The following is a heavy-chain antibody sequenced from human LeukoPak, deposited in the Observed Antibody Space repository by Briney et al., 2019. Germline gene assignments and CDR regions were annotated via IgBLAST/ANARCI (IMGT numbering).Heavy chain of an antibody. V-gene: IGHV3-23*01. D-gene: IGHD4-11*01. CDR2: ISSSCGST. Sequence: GGALRLSWSASGFTLCSYAMEWGRQAPGKGLEVASMISSSCGSTYYADAVKGRFTIPRGTAKNTLYLQMNSLRAEAPAVYYCPTRGTTSLPYFDNWGQGTLVTVSS. J-gene: IGHJ4*02. CDR1: GFTLCSYA. CDR3: PTRGTTSLPYFDN.